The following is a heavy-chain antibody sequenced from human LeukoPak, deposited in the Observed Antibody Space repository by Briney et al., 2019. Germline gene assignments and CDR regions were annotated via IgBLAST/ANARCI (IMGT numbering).Heavy chain of an antibody. CDR2: ISNSSSYI. CDR1: GFTFSSYS. J-gene: IGHJ5*02. V-gene: IGHV3-21*01. Sequence: PGGSLRLSCAASGFTFSSYSMNWVRQAPGKGLEWASSISNSSSYIYYADSVKGRFTISRDNAKNSLYLQMNSLRAEDTAVYYCARGLGYCSGGSCYVERGGFDPWGQGTLVTVSS. CDR3: ARGLGYCSGGSCYVERGGFDP. D-gene: IGHD2-15*01.